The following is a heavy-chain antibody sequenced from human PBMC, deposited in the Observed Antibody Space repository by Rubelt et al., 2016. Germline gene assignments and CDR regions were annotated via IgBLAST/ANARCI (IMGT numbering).Heavy chain of an antibody. CDR2: IYSGGNT. Sequence: RLSCEASAFTLTDNNMSWVRQVPGKGLEWLSIIYSGGNTYYSDSVKGRFTISRDTSKNTLYLQMDSLKAEDTGIYYCARDLDSGYGGYWGQGTLVTVSS. D-gene: IGHD5-12*01. CDR3: ARDLDSGYGGY. CDR1: AFTLTDNN. V-gene: IGHV3-66*01. J-gene: IGHJ4*02.